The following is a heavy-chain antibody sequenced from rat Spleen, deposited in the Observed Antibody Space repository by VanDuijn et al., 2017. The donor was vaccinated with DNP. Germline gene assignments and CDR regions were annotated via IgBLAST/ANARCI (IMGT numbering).Heavy chain of an antibody. D-gene: IGHD3-2*01. Sequence: EVQLVESGGGLVQPGRSVKLSCAVSGFTFSNYDMAWVRQAPTKGLEWVASISTSGGSTYYRDSVKGRFTVSRDNAKITLYLQMDSLRSDDTAPYYCSPLSFSARLSGVFACWGPGVLVPVSS. CDR1: GFTFSNYD. CDR2: ISTSGGST. V-gene: IGHV5-25*01. J-gene: IGHJ2*01. CDR3: SPLSFSARLSGVFAC.